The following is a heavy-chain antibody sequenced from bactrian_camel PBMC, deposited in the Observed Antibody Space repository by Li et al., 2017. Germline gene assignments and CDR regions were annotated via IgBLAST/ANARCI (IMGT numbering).Heavy chain of an antibody. D-gene: IGHD7*01. J-gene: IGHJ6*01. V-gene: IGHV3S40*01. CDR3: AIRGGGGRVGCSGGRYRAADFGR. CDR1: GHTYNTYC. CDR2: IYTGGDST. Sequence: VQLVESGGDSVQAGGSLRLSCSGSGHTYNTYCMGWFRQAPGKEREGVAFIYTGGDSTYYADSVKGRFTLSEDNAKNTVSLQMNSLTPEDTAMYYCAIRGGGGRVGCSGGRYRAADFGRWGQGTQVTVS.